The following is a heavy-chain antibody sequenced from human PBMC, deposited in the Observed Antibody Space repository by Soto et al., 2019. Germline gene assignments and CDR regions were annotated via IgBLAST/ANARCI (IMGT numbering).Heavy chain of an antibody. D-gene: IGHD2-15*01. CDR2: IYHTGGT. CDR1: GASISSTNW. V-gene: IGHV4-4*02. J-gene: IGHJ4*02. CDR3: ATLPPRIVVVVLPIPT. Sequence: QVQLQESGPRLVKPSGTLSLTCAVSGASISSTNWWTWVRQPTGKGLEWIGEIYHTGGTKYNPSLKSRVTISLDKSNDQFSLNLSSVTAADTAVYYCATLPPRIVVVVLPIPTWGQGTLVTVSS.